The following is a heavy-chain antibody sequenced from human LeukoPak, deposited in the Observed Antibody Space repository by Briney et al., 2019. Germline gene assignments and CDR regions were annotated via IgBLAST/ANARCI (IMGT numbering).Heavy chain of an antibody. D-gene: IGHD3-16*01. CDR2: IWYDGSDK. V-gene: IGHV3-33*01. Sequence: GRSLRLSCAASGFTFRNHGMHWVRQAPGKGLEWVAVIWYDGSDKYYADSVKGRSTISRDNSKNTLYLQMNSLRAEDTAVYCCARDRGGVDYLDFWGQGTLVTVSS. J-gene: IGHJ4*02. CDR3: ARDRGGVDYLDF. CDR1: GFTFRNHG.